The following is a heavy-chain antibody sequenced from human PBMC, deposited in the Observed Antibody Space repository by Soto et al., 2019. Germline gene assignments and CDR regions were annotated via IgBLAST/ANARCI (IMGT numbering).Heavy chain of an antibody. Sequence: GGSLRLSCAASGFTFSSYAMSWVRQAPGKGLEWVSAISGSGGSTYYADSVKGRFTISRDNSKNTLYLQMNSLRAEDTAVYYCANLLGYCSGGSCYGAYWGQGTLVTVSS. D-gene: IGHD2-15*01. CDR1: GFTFSSYA. CDR2: ISGSGGST. V-gene: IGHV3-23*01. J-gene: IGHJ4*02. CDR3: ANLLGYCSGGSCYGAY.